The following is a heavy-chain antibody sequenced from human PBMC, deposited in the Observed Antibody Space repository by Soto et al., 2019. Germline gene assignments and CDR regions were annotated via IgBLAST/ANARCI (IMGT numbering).Heavy chain of an antibody. CDR1: GYTFTSYG. J-gene: IGHJ6*03. CDR3: ASTLTSSSRYPDYYYYYMDV. CDR2: ISAYNGNT. D-gene: IGHD6-13*01. Sequence: QVQLVQSGAEVKKTGASVKVSCKASGYTFTSYGISWVRQAPGQGLEWMGWISAYNGNTNYAQKLQGRVTMTTDTSTSTAYMELRSLRSDDTAVYYCASTLTSSSRYPDYYYYYMDVCRKGTTVTVSS. V-gene: IGHV1-18*01.